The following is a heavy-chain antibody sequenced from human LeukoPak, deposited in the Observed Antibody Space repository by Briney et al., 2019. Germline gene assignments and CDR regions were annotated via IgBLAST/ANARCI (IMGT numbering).Heavy chain of an antibody. Sequence: GGSLRLSCAVSGLTVSNSYLSWVRQAPGKGLEWVSVIYADGRTYYADSVKGRFTISRDSSKNTLDLQMNSLRVEDTALYYCTRDPTSDTTADYWGQGTLVTVSS. V-gene: IGHV3-53*01. D-gene: IGHD1-1*01. CDR3: TRDPTSDTTADY. CDR2: IYADGRT. J-gene: IGHJ4*02. CDR1: GLTVSNSY.